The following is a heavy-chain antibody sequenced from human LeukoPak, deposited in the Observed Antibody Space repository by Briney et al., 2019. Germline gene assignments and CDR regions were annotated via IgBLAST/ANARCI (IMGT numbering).Heavy chain of an antibody. Sequence: GGSLRLSCAASGFTFSSYGMHWVRQAPGKGLEWVALIRYDGSNKYYADSVKGRFTISRDNSKNTLYLQMNSLRAEDTAVYYCATLEGIAVAGTGWFDPWGQGTLVTVSS. D-gene: IGHD6-19*01. CDR3: ATLEGIAVAGTGWFDP. CDR2: IRYDGSNK. V-gene: IGHV3-30*02. CDR1: GFTFSSYG. J-gene: IGHJ5*02.